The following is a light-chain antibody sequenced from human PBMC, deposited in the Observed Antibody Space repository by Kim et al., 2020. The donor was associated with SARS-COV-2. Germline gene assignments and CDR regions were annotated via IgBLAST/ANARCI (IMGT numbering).Light chain of an antibody. CDR1: QGSRNV. Sequence: ASVGDRVTITCRASQGSRNVLAWYQQKPGKPPTLLIYSDSSLQSGIPSRFSGSGSGTDFTLTISSLQPEDFATYYCQHFHSYPITFGQGTRLEIK. J-gene: IGKJ5*01. CDR3: QHFHSYPIT. V-gene: IGKV1-13*02. CDR2: SDS.